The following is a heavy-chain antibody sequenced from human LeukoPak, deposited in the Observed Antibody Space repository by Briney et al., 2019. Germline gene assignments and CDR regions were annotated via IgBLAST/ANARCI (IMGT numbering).Heavy chain of an antibody. CDR3: ARELLWFGELWGEAFDI. D-gene: IGHD3-10*01. CDR1: GFTFSSYS. J-gene: IGHJ3*02. Sequence: NPGGSLRLSCAASGFTFSSYSMNWVRQAPGKGLEWVSSISSSSSYIYYADSVKGRFTISRDNANNSLYLQMNSLRAEDTAVYYCARELLWFGELWGEAFDIWGQGTMVTVSS. CDR2: ISSSSSYI. V-gene: IGHV3-21*01.